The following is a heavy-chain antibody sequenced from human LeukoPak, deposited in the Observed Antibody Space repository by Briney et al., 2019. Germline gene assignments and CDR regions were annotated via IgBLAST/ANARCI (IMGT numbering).Heavy chain of an antibody. J-gene: IGHJ4*02. CDR2: INYSGST. CDR1: GGSISSYY. Sequence: SETLSLACTVSGGSISSYYWSWIRQPPGRGLEWIGYINYSGSTNYNPSLKSRVTISVDTSKNQFSLKVTSVTAADTAVYYCARLNGGYWGQGTLVTVSS. V-gene: IGHV4-59*08. CDR3: ARLNGGY. D-gene: IGHD1-1*01.